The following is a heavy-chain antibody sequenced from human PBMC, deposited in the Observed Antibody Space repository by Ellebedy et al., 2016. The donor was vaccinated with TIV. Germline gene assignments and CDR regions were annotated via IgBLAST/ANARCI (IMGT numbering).Heavy chain of an antibody. J-gene: IGHJ4*02. CDR2: IKQDGSEK. Sequence: PGGSLRLSCAASGFTFSNYWMSWVRQAPGKGLAWVANIKQDGSEKYCVDSVKGRFTISRDNAKNSLYLQMNSLRAEDTAVYYCARRIPAEDYFDYWGQGTLVTVSS. D-gene: IGHD5-18*01. CDR3: ARRIPAEDYFDY. CDR1: GFTFSNYW. V-gene: IGHV3-7*01.